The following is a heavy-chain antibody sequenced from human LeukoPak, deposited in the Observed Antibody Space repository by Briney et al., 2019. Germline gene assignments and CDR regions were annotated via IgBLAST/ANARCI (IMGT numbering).Heavy chain of an antibody. V-gene: IGHV3-74*01. D-gene: IGHD6-19*01. J-gene: IGHJ6*02. CDR3: ANVWRYTSGWYGYYYYGMDV. Sequence: QPGGSLRLSCVASGFTFSGYWMHWVRQPPGKGLVWVSRIKSDRSMTNYADSVKGRFTISRDNSKNTLYLQMNSLTPEDTAVYYCANVWRYTSGWYGYYYYGMDVWGQGTTVTVSS. CDR1: GFTFSGYW. CDR2: IKSDRSMT.